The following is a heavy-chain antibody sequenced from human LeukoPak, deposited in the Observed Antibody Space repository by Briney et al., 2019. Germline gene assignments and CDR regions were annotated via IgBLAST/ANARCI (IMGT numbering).Heavy chain of an antibody. D-gene: IGHD4-23*01. Sequence: SETLSLTCTVSGGSISSGSYYWSWIRQPAGKGLEWIGRIYTSGSTNYNPSLKSRVTMSVETSKNQFSLKLSSVTAADTAMYYCAREVADYGGYYYYHYMDVWGKGTTVTISS. CDR1: GGSISSGSYY. V-gene: IGHV4-61*02. CDR3: AREVADYGGYYYYHYMDV. J-gene: IGHJ6*03. CDR2: IYTSGST.